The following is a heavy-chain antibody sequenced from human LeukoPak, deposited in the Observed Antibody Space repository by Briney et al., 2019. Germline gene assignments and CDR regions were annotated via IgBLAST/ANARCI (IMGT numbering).Heavy chain of an antibody. D-gene: IGHD3-16*01. CDR3: ARGGPTEFDY. Sequence: SETLSFTCTVSGGSISSYYWSWIRQPPGKGLEWIGYIYYSGSTNYNPSLKSRVTISVDTSKNQFSLKLSSVTAADTAVYYCARGGPTEFDYWGQGTLVTVSS. CDR2: IYYSGST. CDR1: GGSISSYY. J-gene: IGHJ4*02. V-gene: IGHV4-59*08.